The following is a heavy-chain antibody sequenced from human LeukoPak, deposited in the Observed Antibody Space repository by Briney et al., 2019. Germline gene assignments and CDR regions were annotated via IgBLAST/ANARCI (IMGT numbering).Heavy chain of an antibody. CDR1: GGTFSSYA. V-gene: IGHV1-69*13. Sequence: SVKVSCKASGGTFSSYAISWVRQAPGQGLEWMGGIIPIFGTANYAQKFQGRVTITADESTSTAYMELSSPRSEDTAVYYCARDRGGGSYLFDYWGQGTLVTVSS. CDR2: IIPIFGTA. CDR3: ARDRGGGSYLFDY. J-gene: IGHJ4*02. D-gene: IGHD1-26*01.